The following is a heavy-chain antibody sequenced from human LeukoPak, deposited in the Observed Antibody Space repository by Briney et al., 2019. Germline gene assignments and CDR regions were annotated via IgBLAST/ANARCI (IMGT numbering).Heavy chain of an antibody. J-gene: IGHJ5*02. CDR2: IKQDGSEK. CDR3: ATNLEWSVNWFDP. V-gene: IGHV3-7*01. D-gene: IGHD3-3*01. CDR1: GFTFSSYW. Sequence: PGGSLRLSCAASGFTFSSYWMSWVRQAPGKGLEWVANIKQDGSEKYYVDSVKGRFTISRDNAKNSLYLQMNSLRAEDTAVYYCATNLEWSVNWFDPWGQGTLVTVSS.